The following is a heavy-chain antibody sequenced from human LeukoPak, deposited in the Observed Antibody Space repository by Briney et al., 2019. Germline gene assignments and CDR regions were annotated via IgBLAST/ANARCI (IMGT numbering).Heavy chain of an antibody. D-gene: IGHD3-22*01. CDR1: GFTFDDYG. CDR2: INCNVGST. V-gene: IGHV3-20*04. J-gene: IGHJ3*02. CDR3: AREMYYDSSGYYHDAFDI. Sequence: GGSLGLSCAASGFTFDDYGMSWVRRAPGKGVEWVSVINCNVGSTGYAYSVKCRFTISRDNAKNSLYLQMNSLRAEDTALYYCAREMYYDSSGYYHDAFDIWGQGTMVTVSS.